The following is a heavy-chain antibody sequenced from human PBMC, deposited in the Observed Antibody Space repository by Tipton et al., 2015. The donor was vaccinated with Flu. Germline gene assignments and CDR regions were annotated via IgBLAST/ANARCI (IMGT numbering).Heavy chain of an antibody. D-gene: IGHD6-19*01. J-gene: IGHJ4*02. V-gene: IGHV3-30*02. CDR1: GSTFSRYA. Sequence: GSLRLSCTASGSTFSRYAMSWVRQAPGKGLEWVAFIRHDGSDKYYAESVKGRFTISRDDSKNALYLVMSSLRPEDTAVYYCAKDGWDTSGWYPFDYWGQGTLVTVSA. CDR3: AKDGWDTSGWYPFDY. CDR2: IRHDGSDK.